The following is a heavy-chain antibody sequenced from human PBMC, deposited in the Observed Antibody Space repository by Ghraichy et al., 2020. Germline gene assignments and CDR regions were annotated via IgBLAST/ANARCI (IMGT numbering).Heavy chain of an antibody. Sequence: GGSLRLSCAASGFTFSSYAMRWVRQAPGKGLEWVSAISGTGGSTYYADSVKGRFTISRDNSKNTLYLQINSLRAEDTAVYYCATRPYYDILTGYGGLDFWRQGTLVTVSS. CDR2: ISGTGGST. V-gene: IGHV3-23*01. J-gene: IGHJ4*02. CDR3: ATRPYYDILTGYGGLDF. CDR1: GFTFSSYA. D-gene: IGHD3-9*01.